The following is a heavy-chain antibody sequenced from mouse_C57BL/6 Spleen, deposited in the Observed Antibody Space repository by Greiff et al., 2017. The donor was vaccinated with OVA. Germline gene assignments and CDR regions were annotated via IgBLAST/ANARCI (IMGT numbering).Heavy chain of an antibody. CDR2: ISSGSSTI. J-gene: IGHJ2*01. Sequence: DVMLVESGGGLVKPGGSLKLSCAASGFTFSDYGMHWVRQAPEKGLEWVAYISSGSSTIYYADTVKGRFTISRDNAKNTLFLQMTSLRSEDTAMYYCAREDYGYYFDYWGQGTTLTVSS. CDR1: GFTFSDYG. D-gene: IGHD1-1*01. CDR3: AREDYGYYFDY. V-gene: IGHV5-17*01.